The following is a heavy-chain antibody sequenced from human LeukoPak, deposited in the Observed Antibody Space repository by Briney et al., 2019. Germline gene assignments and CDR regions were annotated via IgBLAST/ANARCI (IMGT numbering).Heavy chain of an antibody. D-gene: IGHD3-10*01. V-gene: IGHV4-34*01. J-gene: IGHJ4*02. CDR3: ARSVWFGASPPFDY. CDR1: GGSFSGYY. Sequence: TPSETLSLTCAVYGGSFSGYYWSWIRQPPGKGPEWIGEINHSGSTNYNPSLKSRVTISVDTSKNQFSLKLSSVTAADTAVYYCARSVWFGASPPFDYWGQGTLVTVSS. CDR2: INHSGST.